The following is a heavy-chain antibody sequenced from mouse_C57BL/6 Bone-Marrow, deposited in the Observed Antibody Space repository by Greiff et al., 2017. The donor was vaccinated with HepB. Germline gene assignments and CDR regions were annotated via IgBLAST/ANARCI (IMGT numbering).Heavy chain of an antibody. D-gene: IGHD2-5*01. CDR1: GYTFTSYW. V-gene: IGHV1-64*01. CDR2: IHPNSGST. J-gene: IGHJ3*01. Sequence: VQLQQPGAELVKPGASVKLSCKASGYTFTSYWMHWVKQRPGQGLEWIGMIHPNSGSTNYNEKFKGKAPLTVDKSSSTAYMQLSSLTSEDSAVYYCARSAYDSNYARFAYWGQGTLVTVSA. CDR3: ARSAYDSNYARFAY.